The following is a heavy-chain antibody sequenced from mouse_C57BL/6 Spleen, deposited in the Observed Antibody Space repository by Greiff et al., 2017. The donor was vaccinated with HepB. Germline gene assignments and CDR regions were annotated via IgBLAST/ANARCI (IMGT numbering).Heavy chain of an antibody. Sequence: VQLQQSGPELVKPGASVKISCKASGYTFTDYYMNWVKQSHGKSLEWIGDINPNNGGTSYNQKFKGKATLTVDKSSSTAYMELRSLTSEDSAVYYWARRSYYGSSYWYFDGWGTGTTVTVAS. CDR3: ARRSYYGSSYWYFDG. CDR2: INPNNGGT. J-gene: IGHJ1*03. V-gene: IGHV1-26*01. D-gene: IGHD1-1*01. CDR1: GYTFTDYY.